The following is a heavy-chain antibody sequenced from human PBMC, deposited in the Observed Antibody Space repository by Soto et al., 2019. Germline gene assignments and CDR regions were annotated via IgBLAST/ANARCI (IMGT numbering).Heavy chain of an antibody. V-gene: IGHV1-69*13. CDR1: GGTFSSYA. J-gene: IGHJ6*02. CDR3: AREKVHVDTAMAAYYGMDV. D-gene: IGHD5-18*01. CDR2: IIPIFGTA. Sequence: SVKVSCKASGGTFSSYAISWVRQSPVQGLEWMGGIIPIFGTANYAQKFQGRVTITADESTSTAYMELSSLRSEDTAVYYCAREKVHVDTAMAAYYGMDVWGQGTTVTVSS.